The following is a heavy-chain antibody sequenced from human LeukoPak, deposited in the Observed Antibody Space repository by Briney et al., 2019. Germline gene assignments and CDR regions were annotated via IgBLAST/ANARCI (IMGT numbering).Heavy chain of an antibody. V-gene: IGHV5-51*01. CDR1: GYSFTSYW. CDR2: IYPGDSDT. D-gene: IGHD5-24*01. J-gene: IGHJ3*02. Sequence: GESLKISCKGSGYSFTSYWIGWVRQMPGKGLEWMGIIYPGDSDTRYSPSFQGQVTISADKSISTAYLQWSSLKASDTAMYYCARTPTYYDRRDGYRAQAFDIWGQGTMVTVSS. CDR3: ARTPTYYDRRDGYRAQAFDI.